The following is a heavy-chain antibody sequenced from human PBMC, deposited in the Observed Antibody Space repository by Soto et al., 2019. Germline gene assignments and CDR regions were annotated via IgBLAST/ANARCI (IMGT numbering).Heavy chain of an antibody. J-gene: IGHJ4*02. D-gene: IGHD3-22*01. CDR1: GGTFSSYA. Sequence: QVQLVQSGAEVKQPGSSVKVSCKASGGTFSSYAISWVRQAPGQGLEWMGGIIPLFGTANYAQKFQGRVTITADESTSTACMELSSLRSEDTAVYYCARGSNYYDSSGYYHQFDYWGQGTLVTVSS. CDR3: ARGSNYYDSSGYYHQFDY. V-gene: IGHV1-69*01. CDR2: IIPLFGTA.